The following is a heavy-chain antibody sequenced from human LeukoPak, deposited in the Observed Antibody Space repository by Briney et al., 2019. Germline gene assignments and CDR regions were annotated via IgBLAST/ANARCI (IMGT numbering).Heavy chain of an antibody. CDR3: AREPLYYYDSSGYPDAFDI. J-gene: IGHJ3*02. Sequence: ASVKVSCKASGGTFSSYAINWVRQATGQGLEWMGWINPNSGGTNYAQKFQGRVTMTRDTSISTAYMELSRLRSDDTAVYYCAREPLYYYDSSGYPDAFDIWGQGTMVTVSS. CDR1: GGTFSSYA. V-gene: IGHV1-2*02. D-gene: IGHD3-22*01. CDR2: INPNSGGT.